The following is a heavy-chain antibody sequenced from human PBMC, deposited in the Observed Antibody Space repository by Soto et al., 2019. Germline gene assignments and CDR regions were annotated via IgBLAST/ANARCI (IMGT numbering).Heavy chain of an antibody. CDR2: ISWNSGSI. Sequence: EVQLVESGGGLVQPGRSLRLSCAASGFTFDDYAMHWVRQAPGKGLEWVSGISWNSGSIGYADSVKGRFTISRDNAKNSLYLQMNSLRAEDTALYYCAISGSYLDPFDYWGQGTLVTVSS. D-gene: IGHD1-26*01. V-gene: IGHV3-9*01. CDR1: GFTFDDYA. J-gene: IGHJ4*02. CDR3: AISGSYLDPFDY.